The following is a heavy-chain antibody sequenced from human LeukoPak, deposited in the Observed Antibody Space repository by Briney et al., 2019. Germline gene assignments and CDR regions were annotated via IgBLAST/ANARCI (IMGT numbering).Heavy chain of an antibody. CDR2: NYYSGST. V-gene: IGHV4-30-4*01. CDR3: ARVAERTWLPYDAAFDI. J-gene: IGHJ3*02. D-gene: IGHD3-9*01. Sequence: SETLSLTCTVSGGSISSGDYYWSWIRQPPGKGLEWIGYNYYSGSTYYNPSLKSRVTISVDTSKNQFSLKLSSVTAADTAVYYCARVAERTWLPYDAAFDIWGLGTMVTVSS. CDR1: GGSISSGDYY.